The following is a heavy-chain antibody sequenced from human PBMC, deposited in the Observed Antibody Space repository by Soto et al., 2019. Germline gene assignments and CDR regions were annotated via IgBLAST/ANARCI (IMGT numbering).Heavy chain of an antibody. D-gene: IGHD6-6*01. V-gene: IGHV4-34*02. CDR3: ARTSRFDY. J-gene: IGHJ4*02. Sequence: QVQLQQWGAGLLKPSETLSLTCAVYGGSFSSYYWSWIRQPPGKGLEWVGEINHSGSTNYNPSLKIRVTISVDVPKIQVSLKLSSVTAADTAVYYCARTSRFDYWGQGTLVTVSS. CDR1: GGSFSSYY. CDR2: INHSGST.